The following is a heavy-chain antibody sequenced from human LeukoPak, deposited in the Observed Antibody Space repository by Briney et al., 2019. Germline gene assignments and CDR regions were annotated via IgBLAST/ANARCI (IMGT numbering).Heavy chain of an antibody. D-gene: IGHD4-23*01. CDR3: ARDGMTTVVNAGYYFDY. Sequence: ASVKVSCKASGYTFTSYGIGWVRQAPGQGLEWMGWISAYNGNTNYAQKLQGRVTMTTDTSTSAAYMELRSLRSDDTAVYYCARDGMTTVVNAGYYFDYWGQGTLVTVSS. V-gene: IGHV1-18*01. J-gene: IGHJ4*02. CDR2: ISAYNGNT. CDR1: GYTFTSYG.